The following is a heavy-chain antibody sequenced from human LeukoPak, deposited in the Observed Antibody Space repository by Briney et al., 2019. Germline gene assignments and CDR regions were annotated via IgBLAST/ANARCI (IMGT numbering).Heavy chain of an antibody. CDR3: ASSGRGYSGYDSGFDY. CDR2: SIPIFGTA. J-gene: IGHJ4*02. V-gene: IGHV1-69*05. D-gene: IGHD5-12*01. Sequence: SVKVSCKASGGTFSSYAISWVRQAPGQGLEWMGGSIPIFGTANYAQKFQGRVTIATDESTSTACMELSSLRSEDTAVYYCASSGRGYSGYDSGFDYWGQGTLVTVSS. CDR1: GGTFSSYA.